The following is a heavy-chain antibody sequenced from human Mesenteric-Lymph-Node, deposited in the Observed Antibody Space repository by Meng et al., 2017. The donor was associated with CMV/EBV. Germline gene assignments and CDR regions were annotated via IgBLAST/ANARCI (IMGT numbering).Heavy chain of an antibody. Sequence: SETLSLTCTVSGDSINNHHWTWIRQPPGKGLEWIGYVYYTGSSTYNPSLKSRVTISVDTSKNQFYLKLDSMTAADTAMYFCARGGANFYTSSWYYFDYWGQGTLVTVSS. V-gene: IGHV4-59*11. CDR2: VYYTGSS. CDR1: GDSINNHH. CDR3: ARGGANFYTSSWYYFDY. D-gene: IGHD6-13*01. J-gene: IGHJ4*02.